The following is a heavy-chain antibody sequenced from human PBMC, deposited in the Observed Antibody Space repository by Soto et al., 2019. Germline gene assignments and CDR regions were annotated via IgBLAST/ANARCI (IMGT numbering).Heavy chain of an antibody. Sequence: GESLKISCAASGFTFSSYWMSWVRQAPGKGLEWVANIKQDGSEKYYVDSVKGRFTISRDNAKNSLYLQMNSLRAEDTAVYYCARATTYDILTGYYDRYGMDVWGQGTTVTVSS. V-gene: IGHV3-7*01. CDR1: GFTFSSYW. J-gene: IGHJ6*02. CDR2: IKQDGSEK. CDR3: ARATTYDILTGYYDRYGMDV. D-gene: IGHD3-9*01.